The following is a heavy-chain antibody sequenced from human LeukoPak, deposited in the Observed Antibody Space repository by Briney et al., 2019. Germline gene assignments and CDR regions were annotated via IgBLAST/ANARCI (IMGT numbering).Heavy chain of an antibody. V-gene: IGHV3-23*01. Sequence: QSGGSLRLSCAASGFTFSSYAMSWVRQAPWKGLEWVSVISASGGRTSYADSVKGRFTISRGNSKNTLYLQMNSLRAEDTAVYYCAKGDEYNNGALGGMDVWGQGTTVTVSS. CDR1: GFTFSSYA. D-gene: IGHD5-18*01. J-gene: IGHJ6*02. CDR2: ISASGGRT. CDR3: AKGDEYNNGALGGMDV.